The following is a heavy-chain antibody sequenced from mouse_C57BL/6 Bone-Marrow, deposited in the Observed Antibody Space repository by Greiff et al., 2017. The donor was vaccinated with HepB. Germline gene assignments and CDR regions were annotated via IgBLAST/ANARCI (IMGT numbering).Heavy chain of an antibody. CDR3: AREGLYYYGSSYEYFDV. D-gene: IGHD1-1*01. J-gene: IGHJ1*03. Sequence: EESGPGLVKPSQSLSLTCSVTGYSITSGYYWNWIRQFPGNKLEWMGYISYDGSNNYNPSLKNRISITRDTSKNQFFLKLNSVTTEDTATYYCAREGLYYYGSSYEYFDVWGTGTTVTVSS. V-gene: IGHV3-6*01. CDR2: ISYDGSN. CDR1: GYSITSGYY.